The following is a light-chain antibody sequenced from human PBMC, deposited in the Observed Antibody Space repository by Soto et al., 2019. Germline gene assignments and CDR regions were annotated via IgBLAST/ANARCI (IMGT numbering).Light chain of an antibody. V-gene: IGKV3-15*01. CDR1: QSVSSN. J-gene: IGKJ1*01. CDR3: QQYNNWLRT. CDR2: GAS. Sequence: EIVMTQSPATLSVSPGERATLSCRASQSVSSNLAWYQQKPGQAPRLLIYGASTRATSIPARFSGSGSGTAFTLTISSLQSEDFAVYYCQQYNNWLRTFGQGTKVEIK.